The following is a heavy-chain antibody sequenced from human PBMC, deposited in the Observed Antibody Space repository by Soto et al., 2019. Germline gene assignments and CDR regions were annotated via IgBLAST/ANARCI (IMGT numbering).Heavy chain of an antibody. CDR3: ARGKEKSGDWYFDL. J-gene: IGHJ2*01. V-gene: IGHV4-34*01. CDR1: GGSFSGYY. CDR2: INHSGST. Sequence: QVQLQQWGAGLLKPSETLSLTCAVYGGSFSGYYWSWIRQPPGKGLEWIGEINHSGSTNYNPSLKSRVTISVDTSKNQFSLKLSSVTAADTAVYYCARGKEKSGDWYFDLWGRGTLVTVSS. D-gene: IGHD1-26*01.